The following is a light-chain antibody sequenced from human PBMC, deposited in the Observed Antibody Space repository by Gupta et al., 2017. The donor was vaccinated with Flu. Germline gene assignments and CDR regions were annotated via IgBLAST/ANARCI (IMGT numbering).Light chain of an antibody. CDR1: SSNIGSHS. J-gene: IGLJ3*02. CDR3: ERWDDSLSGRV. V-gene: IGLV1-47*01. Sequence: QSVLTQPPSASGTPGQRVTISCSGSSSNIGSHSVYWYQQLPGAAPKLLIYRIDQRPSGVPDRFSGSKSGTSASLAISGLRSEDEAEYYCERWDDSLSGRVFGGGTKLTVL. CDR2: RID.